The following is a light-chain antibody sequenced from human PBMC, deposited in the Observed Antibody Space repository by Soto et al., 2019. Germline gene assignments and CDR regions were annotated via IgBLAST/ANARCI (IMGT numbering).Light chain of an antibody. CDR2: EGS. CDR1: SSDVGSYNL. Sequence: QSALTQPASVSGSPGPSITISCTGTSSDVGSYNLVSWYQQHPGKAPKLMIYEGSTRPAGVSNRFSGSKSGNTAALTISGRQAEDEADYYCCSYAGSRVFGTGTPLTVL. J-gene: IGLJ1*01. V-gene: IGLV2-23*01. CDR3: CSYAGSRV.